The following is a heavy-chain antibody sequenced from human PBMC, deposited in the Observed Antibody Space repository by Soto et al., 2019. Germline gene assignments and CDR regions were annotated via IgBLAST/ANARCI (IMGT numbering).Heavy chain of an antibody. J-gene: IGHJ4*02. V-gene: IGHV4-30-4*01. CDR1: GGSISSGDYY. Sequence: SETLSLTCTVSGGSISSGDYYWSWIRQPPGKGLEWIEYIYYSGSTYYNPSLKSRVTISVDTSKNQFSLKLSSVTAADTAVYYCATQTMVRGVIFDYWGQGTLFTVSS. CDR3: ATQTMVRGVIFDY. D-gene: IGHD3-10*01. CDR2: IYYSGST.